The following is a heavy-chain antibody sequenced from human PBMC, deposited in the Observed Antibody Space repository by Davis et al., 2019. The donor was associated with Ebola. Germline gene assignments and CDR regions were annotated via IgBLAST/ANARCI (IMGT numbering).Heavy chain of an antibody. V-gene: IGHV1-3*01. CDR3: ARGDYGSGSSHFDY. D-gene: IGHD3-10*01. Sequence: ASVKVSCKASGYTFTSFPIYWVRQAPGQRLEWMGWINAGNGNTKYSQNLQGRVTITRDTSASTAYMELSSLRSEDTAVNYCARGDYGSGSSHFDYWGQGTLVTVSS. CDR1: GYTFTSFP. J-gene: IGHJ4*02. CDR2: INAGNGNT.